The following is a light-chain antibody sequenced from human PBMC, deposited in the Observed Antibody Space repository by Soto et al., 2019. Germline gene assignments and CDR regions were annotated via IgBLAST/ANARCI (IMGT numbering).Light chain of an antibody. J-gene: IGKJ5*01. V-gene: IGKV3-20*01. CDR3: QQYGSSPPIT. CDR1: QSVSNNY. CDR2: GAS. Sequence: IVLTQSPGTLSLSPGERATLSCRASQSVSNNYLAWYQQEPGQAPRLLIYGASNRATGIPDRFSGSGSGTDFTLTISRLEPEDFAVYYCQQYGSSPPITFGQGTRLEIK.